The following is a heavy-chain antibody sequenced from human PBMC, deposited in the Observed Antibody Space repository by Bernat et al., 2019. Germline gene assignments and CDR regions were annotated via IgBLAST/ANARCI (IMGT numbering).Heavy chain of an antibody. CDR1: GFTFSSYG. Sequence: VQLLESGGGLVQPGRSLRLSCAASGFTFSSYGMHWVRQAPGKGLEWVAVISYDGSDKYYADSVKGRFTISRDNSKNTLYLQLNSLRAEDTAVYYCAKDWTMVRGVPTPPDDYWGQGTLVTVSS. CDR3: AKDWTMVRGVPTPPDDY. J-gene: IGHJ4*02. D-gene: IGHD3-10*01. V-gene: IGHV3-30*18. CDR2: ISYDGSDK.